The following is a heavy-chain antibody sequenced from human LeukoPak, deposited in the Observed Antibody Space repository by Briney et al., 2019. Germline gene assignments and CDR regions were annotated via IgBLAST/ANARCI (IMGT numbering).Heavy chain of an antibody. CDR2: ISGGGGST. J-gene: IGHJ4*02. CDR1: GFTFSSYA. D-gene: IGHD3-22*01. Sequence: GGSLRLSCAASGFTFSSYAMSWVRQAPGKGLEWVSAISGGGGSTYYADSVKGRFTISRDNSKNTLYLQMNSLRAEDTAVYYCAKSSGVRYYDSSGYFDYWGQGTLVTVSS. CDR3: AKSSGVRYYDSSGYFDY. V-gene: IGHV3-23*01.